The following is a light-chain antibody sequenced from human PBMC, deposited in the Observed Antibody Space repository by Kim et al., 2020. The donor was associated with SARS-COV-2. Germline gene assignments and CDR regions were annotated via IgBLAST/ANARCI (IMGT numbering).Light chain of an antibody. CDR1: QSVSSS. CDR3: RQYNDCPLT. Sequence: SPGERATLSGRASQSVSSSLAGYYQKTGRAPSRLLMGASTRATSSQAGFGGGGWGKSFTIATSSLQSEDFSVLYCRQYNDCPLTFGGGTKVDIK. CDR2: GAS. J-gene: IGKJ4*02. V-gene: IGKV3-15*01.